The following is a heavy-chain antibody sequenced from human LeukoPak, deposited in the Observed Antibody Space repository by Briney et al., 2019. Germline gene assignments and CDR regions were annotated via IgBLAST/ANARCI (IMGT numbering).Heavy chain of an antibody. Sequence: GGSLRLSCAASGFSFSAYGMHWVRQAPGKGLEWVALIWYDGSNKYYVESVKGRFTISRDNSENTLYLQMNSLRAEDTALYYCAKAKSSSWLYGMDVWGQGTTVTVSS. V-gene: IGHV3-30*02. J-gene: IGHJ6*02. CDR1: GFSFSAYG. CDR3: AKAKSSSWLYGMDV. D-gene: IGHD6-13*01. CDR2: IWYDGSNK.